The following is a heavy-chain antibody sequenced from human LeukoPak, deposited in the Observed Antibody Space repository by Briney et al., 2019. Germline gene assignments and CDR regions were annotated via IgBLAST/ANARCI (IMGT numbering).Heavy chain of an antibody. D-gene: IGHD2-2*01. Sequence: GGSLRLSCAASGFTFSSYGMSWVRQAPGKGLEWVSAISGSGGSTYYADSVKGRFTISRDNSKNTLYLQMNSLRAEDTAVYYCAKDSTSWGYYYMDVWGKGTTVTVSS. CDR1: GFTFSSYG. J-gene: IGHJ6*03. V-gene: IGHV3-23*01. CDR3: AKDSTSWGYYYMDV. CDR2: ISGSGGST.